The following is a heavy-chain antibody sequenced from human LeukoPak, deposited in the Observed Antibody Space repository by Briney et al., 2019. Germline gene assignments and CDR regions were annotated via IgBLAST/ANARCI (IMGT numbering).Heavy chain of an antibody. V-gene: IGHV3-20*04. CDR1: GFTFSSYG. CDR2: TNWDGGRT. Sequence: SGGSLRLSCAASGFTFSSYGVSWVRQAPGKGLEWVSGTNWDGGRTGYADSVKGRFTISRDNAKNSLYLQMNSLRVEDTARYYCARDGLRRPPTPYCGGDCPLDYWGQGTLVSVSS. J-gene: IGHJ4*02. CDR3: ARDGLRRPPTPYCGGDCPLDY. D-gene: IGHD2-21*02.